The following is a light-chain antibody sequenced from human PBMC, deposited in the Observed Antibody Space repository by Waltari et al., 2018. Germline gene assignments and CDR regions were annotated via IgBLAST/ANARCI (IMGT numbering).Light chain of an antibody. CDR2: DVN. CDR1: NSNVGGSNY. Sequence: QSALAQPRSVSGSTGQSVTISFTGTNSNVGGSNYFSCYQKYPVQAPKLMLYDVNKRPSGVPHRFSGSKSGDTASLTISGLQAEDEADYYCCSYAGSYTYVFGTGTKVTV. CDR3: CSYAGSYTYV. V-gene: IGLV2-11*01. J-gene: IGLJ1*01.